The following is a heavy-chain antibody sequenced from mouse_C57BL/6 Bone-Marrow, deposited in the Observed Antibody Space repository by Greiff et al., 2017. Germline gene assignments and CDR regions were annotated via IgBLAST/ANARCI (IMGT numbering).Heavy chain of an antibody. CDR3: TWGPFAY. CDR1: GFNINADY. CDR2: IDPENGDT. J-gene: IGHJ3*01. V-gene: IGHV14-4*01. Sequence: VQLQQSGAELVRPGASVKLSCTASGFNINADYMHWVKQRPEQGLEWIGWIDPENGDTEYASKFQGKATITADTSSNTAYLQLSSLTSEDTAVYYCTWGPFAYWGQGTLVTVSA.